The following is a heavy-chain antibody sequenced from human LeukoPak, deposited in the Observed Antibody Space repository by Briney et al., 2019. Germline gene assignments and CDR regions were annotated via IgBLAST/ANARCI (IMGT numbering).Heavy chain of an antibody. CDR2: IIPIFGTA. V-gene: IGHV1-69*05. CDR3: ASTIGYYDSSGYLRFDY. CDR1: GGTFSSYA. D-gene: IGHD3-22*01. Sequence: ASVKVSCKASGGTFSSYAISWVRQAPGQGLEWMGEIIPIFGTANYAQKFQGRVTITTDESTSTAYMELSSLRSEDTAVYYCASTIGYYDSSGYLRFDYWGQGTLVTVSS. J-gene: IGHJ4*02.